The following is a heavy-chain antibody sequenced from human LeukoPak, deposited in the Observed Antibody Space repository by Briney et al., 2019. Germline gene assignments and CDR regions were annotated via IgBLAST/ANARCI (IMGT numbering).Heavy chain of an antibody. CDR3: ARATVTTKLDY. Sequence: SQTHSLTCAISGDSVSSNGVAWNWIRQSPSRGLEWLGRTYYRSKWNTDYAVSVKSRITFNPDTSKNQFSLQLNSVTPEDTAVYYCARATVTTKLDYWGQGTLVTVSS. V-gene: IGHV6-1*01. CDR2: TYYRSKWNT. J-gene: IGHJ4*02. D-gene: IGHD4-17*01. CDR1: GDSVSSNGVA.